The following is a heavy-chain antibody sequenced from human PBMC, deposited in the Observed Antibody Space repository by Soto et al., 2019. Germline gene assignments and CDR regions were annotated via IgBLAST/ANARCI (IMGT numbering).Heavy chain of an antibody. CDR3: AKASELLPPYYYYYGMDV. CDR1: GFTFSSYA. J-gene: IGHJ6*02. V-gene: IGHV3-23*01. CDR2: ISGSGGST. Sequence: PGGSLRLSCAASGFTFSSYAMSWVRQAPGKGLEWVSAISGSGGSTYYADSVKGRFTISRDNSKNTLYLQMNSLRAEDTAVYYCAKASELLPPYYYYYGMDVWGQGTTVTVSS. D-gene: IGHD1-26*01.